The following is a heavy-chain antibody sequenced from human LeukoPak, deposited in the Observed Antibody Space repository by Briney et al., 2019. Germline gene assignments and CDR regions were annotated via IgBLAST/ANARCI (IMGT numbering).Heavy chain of an antibody. Sequence: GGSLRLSCAASGFTFDDYAMHWVRQAPGKGLEWVSLISWDGGSTYYADSVKGRFTISRDNSKNSLYLQMNSLRAEDTALYYCAEDGGSGYKPDYYYYYMDVWGKGTTVTVSS. D-gene: IGHD3-22*01. CDR1: GFTFDDYA. J-gene: IGHJ6*03. CDR2: ISWDGGST. CDR3: AEDGGSGYKPDYYYYYMDV. V-gene: IGHV3-43D*03.